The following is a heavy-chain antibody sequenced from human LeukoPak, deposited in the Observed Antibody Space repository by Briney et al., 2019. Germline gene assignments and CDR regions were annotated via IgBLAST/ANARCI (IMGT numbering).Heavy chain of an antibody. J-gene: IGHJ4*02. CDR2: IWYDGSNK. Sequence: GGSLRLSCAASGFTFSSYGMHWVRRAPGKGLEWVAVIWYDGSNKYYADSVKGRFTISRDNSKNTLYLQMNSLRAEDTAVYYCARDASRDGYNWELDYWDQGTLVTVSS. CDR3: ARDASRDGYNWELDY. D-gene: IGHD5-24*01. V-gene: IGHV3-33*01. CDR1: GFTFSSYG.